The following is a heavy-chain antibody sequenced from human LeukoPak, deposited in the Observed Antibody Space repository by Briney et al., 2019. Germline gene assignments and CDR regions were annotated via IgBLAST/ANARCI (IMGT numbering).Heavy chain of an antibody. Sequence: GGSLRLSCAASGFTVSSNYMSWVRQAPGKGLEWVSVTYSNGRTYYADSVKGRFTISRDISKHTLYLQMNSLRAEDTAVYYCARVLSGRGSLYDYYYYMDVWGKGTTVTISS. J-gene: IGHJ6*03. D-gene: IGHD3-10*01. CDR2: TYSNGRT. V-gene: IGHV3-53*01. CDR3: ARVLSGRGSLYDYYYYMDV. CDR1: GFTVSSNY.